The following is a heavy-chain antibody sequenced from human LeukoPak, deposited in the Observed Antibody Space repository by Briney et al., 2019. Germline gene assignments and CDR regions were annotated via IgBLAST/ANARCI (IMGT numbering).Heavy chain of an antibody. J-gene: IGHJ5*02. CDR2: ISVYNGNT. CDR1: VYTFTNYG. Sequence: GAVKVSCKASVYTFTNYGISWVRQAPGQGREWMGWISVYNGNTNYAQTLQGRVTMTTDTSTSIAYIELRRLRAANTRVYYCARELKRSRARWENLGLDPWGQGTLVTVSS. V-gene: IGHV1-18*01. CDR3: ARELKRSRARWENLGLDP. D-gene: IGHD3-16*01.